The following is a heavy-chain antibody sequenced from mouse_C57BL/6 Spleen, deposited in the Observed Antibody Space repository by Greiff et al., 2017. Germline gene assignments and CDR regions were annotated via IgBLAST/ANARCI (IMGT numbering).Heavy chain of an antibody. D-gene: IGHD1-1*01. Sequence: QVQLQQPGAELVRPGSSVKLSCKASGYTFTSYWMHWVKQRPIQGLEWIGNIDPSDSVTHYNQKFKDKATLTVDKSSSTAYMQLSSLTSEDCAVYYCARAYGYSMDFWGQGTSVTVSS. CDR2: IDPSDSVT. CDR1: GYTFTSYW. V-gene: IGHV1-52*01. CDR3: ARAYGYSMDF. J-gene: IGHJ4*01.